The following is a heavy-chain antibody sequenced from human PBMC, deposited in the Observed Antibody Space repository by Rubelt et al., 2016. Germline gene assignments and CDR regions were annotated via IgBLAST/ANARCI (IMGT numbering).Heavy chain of an antibody. CDR1: RYTFTKYF. CDR3: YWELSSLRAEDTAVYYCARGRTPKYGMDA. Sequence: QVQLLQPGAEVKKPASSVKVSCQASRYTFTKYFTQWVRQAPGQGLEWMGIINPSGGSTSYAQKFQGRVTMTRDTATSTGSRELRSRGTGETSTGTGYWELSSLRAEDTAVYYCARGRTPKYGMDAWGQGTTVTVSS. D-gene: IGHD1-26*01. CDR2: INPSGGST. V-gene: IGHV1-46*01. J-gene: IGHJ6*02.